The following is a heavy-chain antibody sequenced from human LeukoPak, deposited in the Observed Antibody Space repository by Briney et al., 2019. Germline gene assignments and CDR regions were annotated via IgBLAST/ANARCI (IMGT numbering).Heavy chain of an antibody. Sequence: SETLSLTCTVSGGSISSYYWSWIRQPTGKGLEWIGRIYASGSTSYNPSLKSRVTMSVDTSKNQFSLKLSSVTAADTAVYYCASNGVTSGPFDYWGQGTLVTVSS. CDR3: ASNGVTSGPFDY. D-gene: IGHD4-11*01. J-gene: IGHJ4*02. CDR2: IYASGST. V-gene: IGHV4-4*07. CDR1: GGSISSYY.